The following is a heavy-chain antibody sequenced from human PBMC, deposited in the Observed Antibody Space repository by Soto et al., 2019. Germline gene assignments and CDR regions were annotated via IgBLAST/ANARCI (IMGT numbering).Heavy chain of an antibody. V-gene: IGHV4-59*08. CDR1: GGSISSYY. CDR2: IHYSGST. D-gene: IGHD6-13*01. Sequence: SETLSLTCTVSGGSISSYYWSWIRQPPGKGLEWIGYIHYSGSTNSNPSLKSRVTISVDTSKNQFSLKLRSVTAADTAVYYCARQSMAAAGLFDYWGQGTLVTVSS. CDR3: ARQSMAAAGLFDY. J-gene: IGHJ4*02.